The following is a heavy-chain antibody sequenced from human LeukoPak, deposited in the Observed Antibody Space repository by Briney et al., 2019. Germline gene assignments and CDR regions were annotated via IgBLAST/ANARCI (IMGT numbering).Heavy chain of an antibody. CDR2: ISYDGSNK. D-gene: IGHD1-14*01. CDR1: GFTFSSYG. Sequence: GGSLRLSCAASGFTFSSYGMHWVRQAPGKGLEWVAVISYDGSNKYYADSVKGRFTISRDNSKNTLYLQMNTLRAEDTALYYCARAYMTPYMDVWGQGTTVTVSS. V-gene: IGHV3-30*03. CDR3: ARAYMTPYMDV. J-gene: IGHJ6*03.